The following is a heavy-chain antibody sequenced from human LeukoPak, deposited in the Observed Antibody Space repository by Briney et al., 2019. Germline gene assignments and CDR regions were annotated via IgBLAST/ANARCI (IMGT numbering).Heavy chain of an antibody. Sequence: SETLSLTCTVSGGSISSYYWSWVRQPPGKGLEWIGYIQNSVTSYTDNPSLKSRVTILVDTSKNQFSLKVTSVTAADTAVYYCARLLNNDNAGDPDTFDMWGQGTMVTVSS. D-gene: IGHD2-21*02. CDR3: ARLLNNDNAGDPDTFDM. V-gene: IGHV4-59*01. CDR2: IQNSVTSY. CDR1: GGSISSYY. J-gene: IGHJ3*02.